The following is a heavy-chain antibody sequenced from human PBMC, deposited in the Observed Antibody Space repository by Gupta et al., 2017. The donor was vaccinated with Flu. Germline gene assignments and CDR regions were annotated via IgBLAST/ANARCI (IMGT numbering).Heavy chain of an antibody. CDR3: ALDSQTGGTPRGGFDP. J-gene: IGHJ5*02. Sequence: GNFSTYAISWVRKAPGHGLEWVGGIRPRFGVANYAQKVQGRGTITADESTSTAYMDLSSLRSEDTAVYYCALDSQTGGTPRGGFDPGGQGTLVTVSS. CDR2: IRPRFGVA. CDR1: GNFSTYA. D-gene: IGHD1-26*01. V-gene: IGHV1-69*01.